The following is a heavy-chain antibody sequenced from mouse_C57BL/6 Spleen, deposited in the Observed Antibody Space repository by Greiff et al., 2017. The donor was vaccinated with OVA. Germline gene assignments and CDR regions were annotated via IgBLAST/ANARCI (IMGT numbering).Heavy chain of an antibody. Sequence: EVQLQQSGPGMVKPSQSLSLTCTVTGYSITSGYDWHWIRHFPGNKLEWMGYISYSGSTNYNPSLKSRISITHDTSKNHFFLKLNSVTTEDTATYYCARGPLYYGSSHWYFDVWGTGTTVTVSS. CDR3: ARGPLYYGSSHWYFDV. CDR2: ISYSGST. D-gene: IGHD1-1*01. J-gene: IGHJ1*03. V-gene: IGHV3-1*01. CDR1: GYSITSGYD.